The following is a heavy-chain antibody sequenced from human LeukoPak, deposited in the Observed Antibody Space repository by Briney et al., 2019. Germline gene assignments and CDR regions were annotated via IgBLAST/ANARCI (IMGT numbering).Heavy chain of an antibody. V-gene: IGHV1-2*02. Sequence: ASVKVSCKASGYTFTGYSMHWVRQAPGQGLEWMGWINPNSGGTNFAQKFQGRVTMTRDTSISTAYMELRSLTSDDTAVYYCARAGAVVDNWFDPWGQGTLVTVSS. J-gene: IGHJ5*02. CDR1: GYTFTGYS. CDR2: INPNSGGT. D-gene: IGHD2-15*01. CDR3: ARAGAVVDNWFDP.